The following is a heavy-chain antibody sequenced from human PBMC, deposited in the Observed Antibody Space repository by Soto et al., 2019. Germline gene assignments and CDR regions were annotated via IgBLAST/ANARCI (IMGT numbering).Heavy chain of an antibody. D-gene: IGHD5-12*01. CDR1: GYTFTSYD. Sequence: ASVKVSCKASGYTFTSYDINWVRQATGQGLERMGWMNPNSGNTNYAQTFQGRVTMTTDTSTSTAYMELRSLRSDDTAVYYCAREGVAPYYYYGMDIWGQGTPVTVSS. CDR3: AREGVAPYYYYGMDI. CDR2: MNPNSGNT. J-gene: IGHJ6*02. V-gene: IGHV1-8*01.